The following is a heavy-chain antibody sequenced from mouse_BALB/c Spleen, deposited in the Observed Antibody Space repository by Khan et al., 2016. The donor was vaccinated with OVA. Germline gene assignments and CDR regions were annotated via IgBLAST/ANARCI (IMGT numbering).Heavy chain of an antibody. J-gene: IGHJ2*01. V-gene: IGHV5-6-3*01. Sequence: EVELVESGGGLVQPGGSLKLSCAASGFTFSSYGMSWVRQTPDKRLELVATINSTGGSTYYPDSVKGRFTISRDNAKNTLYLQMSSLKSEETAMYYCARMARTINWGQGTTLTVSS. CDR1: GFTFSSYG. CDR3: ARMARTIN. CDR2: INSTGGST.